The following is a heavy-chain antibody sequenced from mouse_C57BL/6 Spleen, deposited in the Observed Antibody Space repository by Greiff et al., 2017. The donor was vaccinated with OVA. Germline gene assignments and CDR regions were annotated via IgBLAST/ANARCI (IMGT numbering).Heavy chain of an antibody. D-gene: IGHD4-1*01. J-gene: IGHJ4*01. CDR1: GFTFSDYY. Sequence: DVMLVESGGGLVQPGGSLKLSCAASGFTFSDYYMYWVRQTPEKRLEWVAYISNGGGSTYYPDTVKGRFTISRDNAKNTLYLQMSRLKSEDTAMYYCARLVTGTGAMDYWGQGTSVTVSS. CDR3: ARLVTGTGAMDY. CDR2: ISNGGGST. V-gene: IGHV5-12*01.